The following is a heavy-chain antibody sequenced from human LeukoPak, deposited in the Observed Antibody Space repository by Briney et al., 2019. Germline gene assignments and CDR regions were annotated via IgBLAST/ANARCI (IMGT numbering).Heavy chain of an antibody. Sequence: SETLSLTCTVSGGSVSSGSYYWSWIRQPPGKGLEWIGYIYYSGSTNYNPSLKSRVTILVDTSKNQFSPKLSSVTAADTAVYYCARDGVGNWLDPWGQGTLVTVSS. CDR2: IYYSGST. V-gene: IGHV4-61*01. CDR1: GGSVSSGSYY. J-gene: IGHJ5*02. D-gene: IGHD1-26*01. CDR3: ARDGVGNWLDP.